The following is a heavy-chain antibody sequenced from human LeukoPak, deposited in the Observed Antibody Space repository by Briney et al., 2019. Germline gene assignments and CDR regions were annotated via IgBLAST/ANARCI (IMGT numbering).Heavy chain of an antibody. CDR2: IYYSGST. J-gene: IGHJ6*03. D-gene: IGHD3-10*01. V-gene: IGHV4-30-4*07. CDR3: ARVFDSGSQAYFYYMDV. CDR1: GGSISSGGYS. Sequence: PSETLSLTCAVSGGSISSGGYSWSWIRRPPGKGLEWIGYIYYSGSTYYNPSLKSRVTISVDTSKNQFSLKLSSVTAADTAVYYCARVFDSGSQAYFYYMDVWGKGTTVIISS.